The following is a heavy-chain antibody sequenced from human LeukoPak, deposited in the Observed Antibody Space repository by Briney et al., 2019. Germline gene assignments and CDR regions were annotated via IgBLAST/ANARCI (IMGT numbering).Heavy chain of an antibody. Sequence: GGSLRLSCAASGFTFSNAWMSWVRQAPGKGLEWVGRIKSKTDGGTTDYAAPVKGRFTISRDDSKNTLYLQMNSLKTEDTAVYYCTTDPDAYSSGWYEPDYWGQGTLVTVSS. J-gene: IGHJ4*02. D-gene: IGHD6-19*01. CDR3: TTDPDAYSSGWYEPDY. CDR2: IKSKTDGGTT. CDR1: GFTFSNAW. V-gene: IGHV3-15*01.